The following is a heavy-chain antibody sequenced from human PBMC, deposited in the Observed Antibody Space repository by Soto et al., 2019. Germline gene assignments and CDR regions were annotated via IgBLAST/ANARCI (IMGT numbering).Heavy chain of an antibody. Sequence: QVQLVESGGGVVQPGRSLRLSCAASGFTFSSYGMHWVRQAPGKGLEWVAVISYDGSNKYYADSVTGRFTISRDNSKNTLYLQMTSLRAGDTAVYYCSRAYGADIVRGGMDVWGKGTTVTVSS. CDR2: ISYDGSNK. V-gene: IGHV3-30*03. J-gene: IGHJ6*04. CDR3: SRAYGADIVRGGMDV. CDR1: GFTFSSYG. D-gene: IGHD5-12*01.